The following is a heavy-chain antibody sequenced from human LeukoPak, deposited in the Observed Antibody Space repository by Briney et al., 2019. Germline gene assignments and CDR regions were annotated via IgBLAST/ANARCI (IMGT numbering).Heavy chain of an antibody. V-gene: IGHV4-34*01. D-gene: IGHD6-19*01. Sequence: SETLSLTCAVYGGSFSGYYWSWIRQPPGKGLEWIGEINHSGSTNYNPSLESRVTISVDTSKNQFSLKLSSVTAADTAVYYCARGGKQWLVRGYYFDYWGQGTLVTVPS. CDR3: ARGGKQWLVRGYYFDY. CDR1: GGSFSGYY. J-gene: IGHJ4*02. CDR2: INHSGST.